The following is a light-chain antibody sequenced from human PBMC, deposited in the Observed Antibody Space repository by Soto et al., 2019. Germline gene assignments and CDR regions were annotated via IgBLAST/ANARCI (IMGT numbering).Light chain of an antibody. J-gene: IGKJ2*01. V-gene: IGKV3-11*01. Sequence: EIVLTQSPATLSLSPGERATLSCRASQSVSSYLAWYQQKPGQAPRLLIYDASNRATGIPARFSGSVSGTDFTLTISCLEPEDFAVYYCQQRSNWPPYTFGQGTKLEIK. CDR1: QSVSSY. CDR3: QQRSNWPPYT. CDR2: DAS.